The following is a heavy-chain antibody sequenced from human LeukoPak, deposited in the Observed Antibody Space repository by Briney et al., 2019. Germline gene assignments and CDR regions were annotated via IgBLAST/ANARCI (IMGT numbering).Heavy chain of an antibody. J-gene: IGHJ4*02. CDR1: GFIFSRYW. V-gene: IGHV3-7*01. Sequence: GGSLRLSCGASGFIFSRYWMSWVRQAPGKGLEWVANIKEDGREKYYGDPVKGRFTISRDNAKNSLYLQMNSLRAEDTAVYYCGRDAIAVSGGTDYWGQGTLVTVSS. CDR2: IKEDGREK. D-gene: IGHD6-19*01. CDR3: GRDAIAVSGGTDY.